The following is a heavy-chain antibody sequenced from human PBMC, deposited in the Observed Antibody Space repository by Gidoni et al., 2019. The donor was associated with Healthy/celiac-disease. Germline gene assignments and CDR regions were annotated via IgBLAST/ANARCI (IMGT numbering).Heavy chain of an antibody. V-gene: IGHV3-30*18. CDR3: ANEREGSFDY. CDR1: GFTFSSYG. J-gene: IGHJ4*02. D-gene: IGHD3-10*01. Sequence: QVQLVESGGGVVQPGRSLRLSCAASGFTFSSYGMHWVRQAPGKGLEGVAVISYDGSNKYYADSVKGRFTISRDNSKNTLYLQMNSLRAEDTAVYYCANEREGSFDYWGQGTLVTVSS. CDR2: ISYDGSNK.